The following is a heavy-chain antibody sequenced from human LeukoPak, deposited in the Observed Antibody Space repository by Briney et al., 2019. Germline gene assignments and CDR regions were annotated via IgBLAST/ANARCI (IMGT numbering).Heavy chain of an antibody. CDR1: GSMFTSYW. Sequence: PGESLKISCKGSGSMFTSYWIAWVRQLPGKGREWMGSIYPGDSDTRYSPSFQGQVTISVDKSISTAYLQWTSLKASDTAMYYCARQPSRDAFDIWGQATMVTVSS. J-gene: IGHJ3*02. V-gene: IGHV5-51*01. CDR3: ARQPSRDAFDI. CDR2: IYPGDSDT.